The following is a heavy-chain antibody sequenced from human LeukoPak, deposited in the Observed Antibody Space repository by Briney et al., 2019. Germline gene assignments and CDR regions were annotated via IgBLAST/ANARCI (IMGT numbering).Heavy chain of an antibody. Sequence: PAETLSLTCTVSGVSISSHYWSWIRQPPGKGLEWIGYIYYSGSTNYNPSLKSRVTISVDTSKSQFSLKLSSVTAADTAVYYCARGAGWLPLVWGQGTLLTVSS. J-gene: IGHJ4*02. D-gene: IGHD5-24*01. CDR2: IYYSGST. V-gene: IGHV4-59*11. CDR1: GVSISSHY. CDR3: ARGAGWLPLV.